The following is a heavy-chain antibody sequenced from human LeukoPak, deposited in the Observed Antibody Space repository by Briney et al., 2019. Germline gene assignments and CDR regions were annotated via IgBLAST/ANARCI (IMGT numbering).Heavy chain of an antibody. D-gene: IGHD1-26*01. CDR3: SRDSPFEWDVFGDSFDI. V-gene: IGHV4-59*11. CDR2: MHYSGNT. J-gene: IGHJ3*02. Sequence: SETLSLTCTVSGGSISGHYWSWIRQSPGKGLEWIGFMHYSGNTNSNPSLRSRVTISMDTSKNRFPLKMSSVTAADTAVYYCSRDSPFEWDVFGDSFDIWGQGTVVTVS. CDR1: GGSISGHY.